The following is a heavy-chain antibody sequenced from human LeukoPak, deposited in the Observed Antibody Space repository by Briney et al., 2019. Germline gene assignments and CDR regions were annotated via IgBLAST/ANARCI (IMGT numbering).Heavy chain of an antibody. CDR1: GFTFSSYG. CDR2: IWYDGSNK. V-gene: IGHV3-33*01. D-gene: IGHD6-19*01. CDR3: ARDAIAVAGTDGMDV. Sequence: GRSLRLSCAASGFTFSSYGMHWVRQAPGKGLEWVAVIWYDGSNKYCADSVKGRLTISRDNSKNTLYLQMNSLRAEDTAVYYCARDAIAVAGTDGMDVWGQGTTVTVSS. J-gene: IGHJ6*02.